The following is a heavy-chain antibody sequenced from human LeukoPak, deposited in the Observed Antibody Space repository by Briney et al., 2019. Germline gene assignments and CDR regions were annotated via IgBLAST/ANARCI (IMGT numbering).Heavy chain of an antibody. CDR1: GFTFSSYG. V-gene: IGHV3-30*02. CDR3: AKDAAVALYYFDY. CDR2: IRYDGSNK. J-gene: IGHJ4*02. Sequence: GGSLRLSCAASGFTFSSYGMHWVRQAPGKGLEWVAFIRYDGSNKYYADSVKGRFTISRDNSKDTLYLQMNSLRAEDTAVYYCAKDAAVALYYFDYWGQGTLVTVSS. D-gene: IGHD6-19*01.